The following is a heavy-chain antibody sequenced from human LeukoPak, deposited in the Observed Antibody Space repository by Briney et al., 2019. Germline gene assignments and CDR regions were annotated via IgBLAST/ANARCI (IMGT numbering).Heavy chain of an antibody. V-gene: IGHV3-48*03. J-gene: IGHJ4*02. D-gene: IGHD2-21*01. Sequence: GGSLRLSCAASGFTFSSYEFNWVRQAPGMGLEWISYISNSGAAKYYAESVRGRFSVSRDNAKNSVYLQMDSLRVEDTAVYYCARETADCGGDCYDSWGQGTLVTVSS. CDR3: ARETADCGGDCYDS. CDR2: ISNSGAAK. CDR1: GFTFSSYE.